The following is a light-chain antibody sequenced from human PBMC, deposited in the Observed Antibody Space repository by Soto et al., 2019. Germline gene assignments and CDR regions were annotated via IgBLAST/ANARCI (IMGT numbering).Light chain of an antibody. Sequence: SVLTQPASVSGSPGQSITISCTGTSSDVGGYNYVSWYQQHPGKAPKLMIYDVSNRLSGVSNRFSGSVSGNTASLTISVFQSEDEADYFCSSYSSSSTYVSGTGTKVTVL. CDR1: SSDVGGYNY. J-gene: IGLJ1*01. CDR3: SSYSSSSTYV. V-gene: IGLV2-14*01. CDR2: DVS.